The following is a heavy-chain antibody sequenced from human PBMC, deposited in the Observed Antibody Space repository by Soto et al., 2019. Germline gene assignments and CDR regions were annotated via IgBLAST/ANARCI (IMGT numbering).Heavy chain of an antibody. CDR1: GGTFSSYA. CDR3: AKDNGPQIVVVIDHFDY. J-gene: IGHJ4*02. D-gene: IGHD3-22*01. V-gene: IGHV1-69*13. CDR2: IIPIFGTA. Sequence: SVKVSCKASGGTFSSYAISWVRQAPGQGLEWMGGIIPIFGTANYAQKFQGRVTITADESKNTLYLQMNSLRAEDTAVYYCAKDNGPQIVVVIDHFDYWGQGTLVTVSS.